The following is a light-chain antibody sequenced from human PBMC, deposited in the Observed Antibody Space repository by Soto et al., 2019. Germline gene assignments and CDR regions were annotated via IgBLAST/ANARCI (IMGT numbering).Light chain of an antibody. J-gene: IGKJ4*01. CDR1: QNMGTY. CDR3: QQSYTTPLT. CDR2: AAS. V-gene: IGKV1-39*01. Sequence: DIQMTQSPSSLSAAVGDRVTITCRASQNMGTYSYWYQPKPGKGPKLLIYAASNLQSGVPSRFSGSGSGTDFTLTISSLQPEDFATYHCQQSYTTPLTFGGGTKVEIK.